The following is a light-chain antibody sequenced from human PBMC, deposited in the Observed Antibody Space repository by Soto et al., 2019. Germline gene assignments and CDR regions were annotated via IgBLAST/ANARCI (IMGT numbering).Light chain of an antibody. V-gene: IGKV1-5*03. CDR2: ATF. CDR1: QSISNW. J-gene: IGKJ2*01. Sequence: DIQMTQSPSTLSASVGDRVTITCRASQSISNWVAWYQQKPGKAPKLLIYATFSLQSGVPSRFSGSGSGTEFTLTISSLQPDDFATYYCQQCDSYPYTFGQGTTLEIK. CDR3: QQCDSYPYT.